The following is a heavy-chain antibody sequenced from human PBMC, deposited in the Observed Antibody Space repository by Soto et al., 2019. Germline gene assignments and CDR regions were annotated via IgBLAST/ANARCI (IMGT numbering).Heavy chain of an antibody. D-gene: IGHD4-17*01. Sequence: GESLKISCKGSGYSFTSYWIGWVRQMPGKGLEWMGIIYPGDSDTRYSPSFQGQVTISADKSISTAYLQWSSLKASDTAMYYCARPVATVTTSDAFDIWGQGTMVTVSS. V-gene: IGHV5-51*01. CDR1: GYSFTSYW. CDR2: IYPGDSDT. J-gene: IGHJ3*02. CDR3: ARPVATVTTSDAFDI.